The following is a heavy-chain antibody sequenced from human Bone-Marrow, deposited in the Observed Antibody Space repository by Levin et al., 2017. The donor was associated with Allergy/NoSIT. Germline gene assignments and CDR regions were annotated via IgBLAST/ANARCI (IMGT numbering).Heavy chain of an antibody. D-gene: IGHD3-3*01. J-gene: IGHJ3*02. CDR1: GFTYSYYG. CDR3: AKGSTIFGVVDI. CDR2: ITGSAGNT. Sequence: PGESLKISCAASGFTYSYYGMSWVRQAPGKGLEWVSVITGSAGNTYYADSVKGRFTISRDNSKSTLYLEMNSLRPEDTAVYFCAKGSTIFGVVDIWGQGTMVTVSS. V-gene: IGHV3-23*01.